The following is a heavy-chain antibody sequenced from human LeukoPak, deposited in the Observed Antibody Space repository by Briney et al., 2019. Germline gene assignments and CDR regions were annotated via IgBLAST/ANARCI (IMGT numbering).Heavy chain of an antibody. CDR3: AKVPLGYCSGGSCYYFDY. Sequence: TSETLSLTCAVYGGSFSGYYWSWIRQPPGKGLEWVSAISGSGGSTYYADSVKGRFTISRDNSKNTLYLQMNSLRAEDTAVYYCAKVPLGYCSGGSCYYFDYWGQGTLVTVSS. J-gene: IGHJ4*02. D-gene: IGHD2-15*01. CDR2: ISGSGGST. CDR1: GGSFSGYY. V-gene: IGHV3-23*01.